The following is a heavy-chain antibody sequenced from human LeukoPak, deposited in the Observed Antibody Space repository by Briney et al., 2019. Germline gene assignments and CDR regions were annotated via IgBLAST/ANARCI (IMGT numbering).Heavy chain of an antibody. CDR1: GYTFTSYD. D-gene: IGHD6-6*01. Sequence: ASVKVSCKASGYTFTSYDINWVRQATGQGLEWMGWMNPNSGNTGYVQKFQGRVTMTRNTSISTAYMELSSLRSEDTAVYYCARDRSIAARPVPGWFDPWGQGTLVTVSS. CDR3: ARDRSIAARPVPGWFDP. J-gene: IGHJ5*02. CDR2: MNPNSGNT. V-gene: IGHV1-8*01.